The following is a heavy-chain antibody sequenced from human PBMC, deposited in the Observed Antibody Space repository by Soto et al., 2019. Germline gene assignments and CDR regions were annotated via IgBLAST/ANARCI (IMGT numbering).Heavy chain of an antibody. CDR3: ARARADYYDSSGYPLGY. CDR1: GFTFSSYW. Sequence: TGGYLRLSCAASGFTFSSYWMSWVRQAPGKGLEWVANIKQDGSEKYYVDSVKGRFTISRDNAKNSLYLQMNSLRAEDTAVYYCARARADYYDSSGYPLGYWGQGTLVTVSS. V-gene: IGHV3-7*04. CDR2: IKQDGSEK. D-gene: IGHD3-22*01. J-gene: IGHJ4*02.